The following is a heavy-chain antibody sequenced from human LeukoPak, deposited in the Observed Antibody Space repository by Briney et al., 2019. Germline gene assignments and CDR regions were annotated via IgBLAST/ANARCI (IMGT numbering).Heavy chain of an antibody. J-gene: IGHJ4*02. V-gene: IGHV3-23*01. CDR2: ITGGGSGI. Sequence: GASLRLSCAASGFTFSNYAMSWVRQAPGKGLEWVSAITGGGSGIYYADSMKSRFTISRDNSKNTLYLQINSLRAEDTAVYYCAKWGDYDVLTGYYVSDYWGQGTLVTVS. CDR1: GFTFSNYA. CDR3: AKWGDYDVLTGYYVSDY. D-gene: IGHD3-9*01.